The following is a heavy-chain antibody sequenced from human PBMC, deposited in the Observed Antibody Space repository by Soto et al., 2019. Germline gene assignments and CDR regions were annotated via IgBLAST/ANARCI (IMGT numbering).Heavy chain of an antibody. V-gene: IGHV4-39*01. CDR1: GDSATSDDSY. Sequence: SETLSLTCTVSGDSATSDDSYWGWIRRPPGQGLEWIGTISHTGETFYNPPLNSRLTMSLDASKNQFSLKLASMTAADAGVFYCASFHDYSNYLYYYGMDVWGQGTTVTVSS. CDR3: ASFHDYSNYLYYYGMDV. D-gene: IGHD4-4*01. J-gene: IGHJ6*02. CDR2: ISHTGET.